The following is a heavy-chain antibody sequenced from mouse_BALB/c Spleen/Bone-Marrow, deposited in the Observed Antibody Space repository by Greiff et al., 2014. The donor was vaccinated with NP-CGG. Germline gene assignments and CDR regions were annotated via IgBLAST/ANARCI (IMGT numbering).Heavy chain of an antibody. Sequence: VQLQQSGAELVKPGASVKLSCKASGYTFTSYWMHWVKQRPGQGLEWIGEINPSNGRTNYNEKFKSKATLTADKSSSTAYMQLSSLTSEDSAVYYCARGDGFAWFAYWGQGTLVTVSA. D-gene: IGHD3-3*01. CDR1: GYTFTSYW. CDR2: INPSNGRT. CDR3: ARGDGFAWFAY. V-gene: IGHV1S81*02. J-gene: IGHJ3*01.